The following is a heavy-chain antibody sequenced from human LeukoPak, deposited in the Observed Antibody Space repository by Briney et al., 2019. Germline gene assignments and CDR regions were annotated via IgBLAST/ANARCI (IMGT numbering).Heavy chain of an antibody. V-gene: IGHV1-46*01. D-gene: IGHD1-1*01. CDR3: VREDNSPYKNFDH. Sequence: ASVMASCKASGFTFSSYWMHWVRQAPGQGLEWLGLINPAGTITVFARKFQGRATVTRDTSASTVYMELNTLTSEDTAVYYCVREDNSPYKNFDHWGQGTLVTVSS. J-gene: IGHJ4*02. CDR1: GFTFSSYW. CDR2: INPAGTIT.